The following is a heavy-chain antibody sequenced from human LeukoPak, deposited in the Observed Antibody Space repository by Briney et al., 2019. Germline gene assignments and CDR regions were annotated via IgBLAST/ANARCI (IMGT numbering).Heavy chain of an antibody. CDR2: MNPNSGNT. D-gene: IGHD2-15*01. J-gene: IGHJ5*02. Sequence: AAVKVSCKASGYTFTSYDINWVRQATGQGREWMGWMNPNSGNTGYAQKFQGRVTMTRNTSISTAYMELSSLRSEDTALYYCARYDRYCSAGSCFYWFDPWGQGTLVTVSS. CDR3: ARYDRYCSAGSCFYWFDP. V-gene: IGHV1-8*01. CDR1: GYTFTSYD.